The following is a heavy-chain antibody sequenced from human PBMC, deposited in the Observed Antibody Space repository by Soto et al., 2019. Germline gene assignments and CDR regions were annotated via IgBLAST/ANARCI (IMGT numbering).Heavy chain of an antibody. Sequence: PGGSLRLSCAAPGFTFSSYGMHWVRQAPGKGLEWVAVISYDGSNKYYADSVKGRFTISRDNSKNTLYLQMNSLRAEDTAVYYCAKDRPPDSSGWYYFDYWGQGTLVTVS. J-gene: IGHJ4*02. CDR1: GFTFSSYG. V-gene: IGHV3-30*18. CDR2: ISYDGSNK. D-gene: IGHD6-19*01. CDR3: AKDRPPDSSGWYYFDY.